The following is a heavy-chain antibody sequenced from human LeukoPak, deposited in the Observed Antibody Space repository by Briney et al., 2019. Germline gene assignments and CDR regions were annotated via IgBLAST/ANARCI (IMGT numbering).Heavy chain of an antibody. CDR3: AKVMYYYDSSGYIDY. V-gene: IGHV3-33*06. CDR2: IWYDGSNK. D-gene: IGHD3-22*01. CDR1: GFTFSSYG. J-gene: IGHJ4*02. Sequence: EAGGSLRLSCAASGFTFSSYGMHWVRQAPGKGLEWVAVIWYDGSNKYYADSVKGRFTISRDNSKNTLYLQMNSLRAEDTAVYYCAKVMYYYDSSGYIDYWGQGTLVTVSS.